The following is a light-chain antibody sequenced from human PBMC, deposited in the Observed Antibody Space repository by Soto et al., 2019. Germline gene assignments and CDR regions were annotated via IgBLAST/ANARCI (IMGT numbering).Light chain of an antibody. Sequence: DIQMTQSPSSLSASVGDRVTITCRASQSISSYLNWYQQKPGKAPKLLIYAAYSLQSGVPSRFSGSGSGTDFPLTISSLQPEDFATYYCQQSYSTPWAFGQGTKVEIK. V-gene: IGKV1-39*01. J-gene: IGKJ1*01. CDR2: AAY. CDR3: QQSYSTPWA. CDR1: QSISSY.